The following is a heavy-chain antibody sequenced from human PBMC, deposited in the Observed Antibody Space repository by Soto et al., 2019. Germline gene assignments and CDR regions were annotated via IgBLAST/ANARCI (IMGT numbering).Heavy chain of an antibody. D-gene: IGHD2-15*01. Sequence: EVQLVESGGGLVQPGGSLRLSCAASGFTFSSYWMSWVRQAPGKGLEWVANIKQDGSEKYYVDSVKGRFTISRDNAKNSLYLQMNSLRAEDPAVYYCARVPLTPIGGRTSGLAVWGQWTTVTVSS. CDR2: IKQDGSEK. V-gene: IGHV3-7*01. J-gene: IGHJ6*02. CDR3: ARVPLTPIGGRTSGLAV. CDR1: GFTFSSYW.